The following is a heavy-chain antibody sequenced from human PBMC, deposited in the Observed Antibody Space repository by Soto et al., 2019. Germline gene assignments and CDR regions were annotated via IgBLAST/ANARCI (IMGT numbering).Heavy chain of an antibody. CDR3: ARAVSRYGDLDWFDP. V-gene: IGHV3-21*01. CDR2: ISSSSSYI. D-gene: IGHD4-17*01. CDR1: GFTFSSYS. J-gene: IGHJ5*02. Sequence: EVQLVESGGGLVKPGGSLRLSCAASGFTFSSYSMNWVRQAPGKGLEWVSSISSSSSYIYYADSVKDRFTISRDNAKNSLHLQMNSLRAEDTAVYYCARAVSRYGDLDWFDPWGQGTLVTVSS.